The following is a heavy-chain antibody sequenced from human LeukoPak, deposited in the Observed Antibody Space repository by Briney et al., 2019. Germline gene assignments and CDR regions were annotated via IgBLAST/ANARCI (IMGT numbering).Heavy chain of an antibody. V-gene: IGHV1-18*01. CDR3: ARVGQYLIRGPFDY. J-gene: IGHJ4*02. CDR1: GYSFTNYG. Sequence: ASVKVSCKTSGYSFTNYGITWVRQAPGQGLEWMGWISTYNGNTNYGQKFQGRVTMTTDTSTSTAYMELRSLKSDDTAVYYCARVGQYLIRGPFDYWGQGTLVTVSS. CDR2: ISTYNGNT. D-gene: IGHD4-17*01.